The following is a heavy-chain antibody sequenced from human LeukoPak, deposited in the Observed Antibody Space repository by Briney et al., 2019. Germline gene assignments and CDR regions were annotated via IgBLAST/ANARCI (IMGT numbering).Heavy chain of an antibody. D-gene: IGHD1-7*01. J-gene: IGHJ2*01. V-gene: IGHV4-59*01. CDR3: ARPVTELTDWYFDL. Sequence: SETLSLTCTVSGGSISRYYWSWIRQPPGKGLEWIGYIYYSGSIKYNPSLKSRVTISVDTSKNQFSLKLSSVAAADTAVYYCARPVTELTDWYFDLWGRGTLVTVSS. CDR2: IYYSGSI. CDR1: GGSISRYY.